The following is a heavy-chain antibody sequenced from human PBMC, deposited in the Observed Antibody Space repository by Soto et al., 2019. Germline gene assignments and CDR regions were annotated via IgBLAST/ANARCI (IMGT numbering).Heavy chain of an antibody. CDR2: ISSTGSYT. D-gene: IGHD3-22*01. Sequence: QVQLVESGGGLVKPGGSLRLSCAASGLTFSDYYMSWIRQAPGKGLEWVSYISSTGSYTNYADSVKGRFPISRDNAKNPLYLQMTSLRAEASAVYYFALDASGSRAYFHHWGQGTLVTVSS. V-gene: IGHV3-11*05. CDR3: ALDASGSRAYFHH. J-gene: IGHJ1*01. CDR1: GLTFSDYY.